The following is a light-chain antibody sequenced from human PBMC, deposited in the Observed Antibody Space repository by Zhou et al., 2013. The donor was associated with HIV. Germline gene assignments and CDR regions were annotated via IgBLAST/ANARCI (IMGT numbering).Light chain of an antibody. Sequence: AIRMTQSPSSFSASTGDRVTITCRASQDIGTYLAWYQQKPGEAPNLLIYGASTLQSGVPSRFSGSGSGTDFTLTVSCLQSEDFATYFCQQYGGYPWTFGLGTKVEIK. CDR1: QDIGTY. CDR3: QQYGGYPWT. CDR2: GAS. V-gene: IGKV1-8*01. J-gene: IGKJ1*01.